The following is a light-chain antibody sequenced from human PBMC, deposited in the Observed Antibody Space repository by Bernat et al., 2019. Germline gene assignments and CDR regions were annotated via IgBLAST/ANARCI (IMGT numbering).Light chain of an antibody. Sequence: QSALTQPPSASGSPGQSVTISCTGTSNDVGGYNYVSWYQQYPGKAPKLIIYEVYKRPSGVPDRFSGSKSGNTASLTVSGLQAEDEAEYYCSSNAGSHNYVLGTGTTVTVL. CDR3: SSNAGSHNYV. CDR1: SNDVGGYNY. J-gene: IGLJ1*01. CDR2: EVY. V-gene: IGLV2-8*01.